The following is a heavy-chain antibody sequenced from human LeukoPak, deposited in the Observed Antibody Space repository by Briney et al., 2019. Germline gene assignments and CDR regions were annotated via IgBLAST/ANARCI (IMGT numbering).Heavy chain of an antibody. J-gene: IGHJ2*01. CDR1: EFSVGSNY. D-gene: IGHD6-19*01. Sequence: GGSLRLSCAASEFSVGSNYMTWVRQAPGKGLEWVSLIYSGGSTYYADSVKGRFTISRDNSKNTLYLQMNSLRPDDMGVYFCARDRCGCGSGWHLYWYFDLWGRGTPVTVAS. CDR3: ARDRCGCGSGWHLYWYFDL. CDR2: IYSGGST. V-gene: IGHV3-66*01.